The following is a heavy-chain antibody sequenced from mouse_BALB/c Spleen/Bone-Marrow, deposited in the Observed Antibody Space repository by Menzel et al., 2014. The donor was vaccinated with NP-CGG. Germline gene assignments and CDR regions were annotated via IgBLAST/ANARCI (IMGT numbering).Heavy chain of an antibody. D-gene: IGHD1-1*01. V-gene: IGHV4-1*02. CDR1: GFDFSRYW. J-gene: IGHJ3*01. CDR3: ERLSYYGRFAY. Sequence: EVKLMESGGGLVQPGGSLKLSCAASGFDFSRYWMSWVRQAPGKGLEWIGEINPDSSTINYTPSLKDKFIISRDNAKNTLYLLMSKVRSEDTALYYCERLSYYGRFAYWGQGTLVTVSA. CDR2: INPDSSTI.